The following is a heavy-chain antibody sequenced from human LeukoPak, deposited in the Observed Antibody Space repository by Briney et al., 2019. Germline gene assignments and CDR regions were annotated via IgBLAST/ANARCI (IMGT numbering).Heavy chain of an antibody. J-gene: IGHJ4*02. CDR3: ARDASIVGGRWELDY. Sequence: PGGSLRLSCAASGFTFSSYSMNWVRQAPGKGLEWVSSISSSSSYIYYADSVKGRFTISRDNAKNSLYLQMNSLRAEDTAVYYCARDASIVGGRWELDYWGQVTLVTVSS. V-gene: IGHV3-21*01. CDR2: ISSSSSYI. CDR1: GFTFSSYS. D-gene: IGHD1-26*01.